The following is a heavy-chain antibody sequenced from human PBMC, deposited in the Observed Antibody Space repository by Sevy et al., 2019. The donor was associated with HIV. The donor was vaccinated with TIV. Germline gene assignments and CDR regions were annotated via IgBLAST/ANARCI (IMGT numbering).Heavy chain of an antibody. V-gene: IGHV3-30*02. CDR1: GFTFSYSG. CDR3: AKNTAAVGVGGFDY. D-gene: IGHD2-8*02. CDR2: IQFDGSSQ. Sequence: GGSLRLSCAASGFTFSYSGMHWVRQAPGKGLEWVTFIQFDGSSQYYAESVKGRFTILGDNTTKTLYLQLNSLGRDDTAVYYCAKNTAAVGVGGFDYWGQGALVTVSS. J-gene: IGHJ4*02.